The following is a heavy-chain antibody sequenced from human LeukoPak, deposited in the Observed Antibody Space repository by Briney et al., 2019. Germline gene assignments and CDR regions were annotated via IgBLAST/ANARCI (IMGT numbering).Heavy chain of an antibody. CDR3: ARVKKVDTSLDY. Sequence: PSETLSLTCTVSGGSTSSNTFYWGWIRLPPGKGLEWIGAVYYNGNTYYSSSLKSRVTISVDTSKNQFSLKLNSVTAADTAVYFCARVKKVDTSLDYWGQGTLVTVSS. D-gene: IGHD5-18*01. CDR1: GGSTSSNTFY. J-gene: IGHJ4*02. CDR2: VYYNGNT. V-gene: IGHV4-39*01.